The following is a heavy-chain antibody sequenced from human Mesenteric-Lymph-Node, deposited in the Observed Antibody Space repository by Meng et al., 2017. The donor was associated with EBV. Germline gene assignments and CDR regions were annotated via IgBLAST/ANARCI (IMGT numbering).Heavy chain of an antibody. CDR1: GFTFSSYS. J-gene: IGHJ4*02. D-gene: IGHD6-19*01. V-gene: IGHV3-21*01. Sequence: EVQLVESGGGLVKPGGSLRLSCAASGFTFSSYSMNWVRQAPGKGLEWVSSISSSSSYIYYADSVKGRFTISRDNAKNSLYLQMNSLRAEDTAVYYCARGSSGWLYFDYWDQGTLVTVAS. CDR2: ISSSSSYI. CDR3: ARGSSGWLYFDY.